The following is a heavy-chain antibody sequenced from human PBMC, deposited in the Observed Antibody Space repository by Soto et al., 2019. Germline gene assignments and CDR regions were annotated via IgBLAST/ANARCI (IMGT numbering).Heavy chain of an antibody. J-gene: IGHJ4*02. D-gene: IGHD4-4*01. V-gene: IGHV4-59*01. Sequence: SETLSLTCNVSGGSINTYYWSWIRQPPGKGLEWIGYIYYSGSTNYNPSLATRVTISLDTSKNQFSLNLSSVTAADTAVYYCARAISGLYSISWLYYFDYWGQGTLVTVSS. CDR2: IYYSGST. CDR3: ARAISGLYSISWLYYFDY. CDR1: GGSINTYY.